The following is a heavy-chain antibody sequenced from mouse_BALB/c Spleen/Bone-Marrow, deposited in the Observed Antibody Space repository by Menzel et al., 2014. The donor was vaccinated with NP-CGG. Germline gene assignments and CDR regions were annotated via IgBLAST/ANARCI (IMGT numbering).Heavy chain of an antibody. CDR3: TRSTATFDY. CDR2: IYPGDGET. V-gene: IGHV1-80*01. J-gene: IGHJ2*01. D-gene: IGHD1-2*01. CDR1: GYAFSAYW. Sequence: VKLMESGAELVRPGSSVKISCKASGYAFSAYWMNWVKQRPGQGLEWIGQIYPGDGETNYNGKFKGKATLTADKSSSTAYMQLSSLTSEDSAVYFSTRSTATFDYWGQGTTLTVSS.